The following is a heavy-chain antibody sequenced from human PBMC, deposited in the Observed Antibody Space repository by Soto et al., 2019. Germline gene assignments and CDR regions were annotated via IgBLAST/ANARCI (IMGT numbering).Heavy chain of an antibody. V-gene: IGHV4-34*01. Sequence: QVQLQQWGAGLLKPSETLSLTCAVYGGSFSGYYWSWIRQPPGKGLEWIGEINHSGSTNYNPSLKSRVTISVHTSKNQFSLKLSSVPAADTAVYYCAGPYPDYCSGGSCTGGYWFDPWGQGTLVTVSS. CDR2: INHSGST. CDR3: AGPYPDYCSGGSCTGGYWFDP. CDR1: GGSFSGYY. D-gene: IGHD2-15*01. J-gene: IGHJ5*02.